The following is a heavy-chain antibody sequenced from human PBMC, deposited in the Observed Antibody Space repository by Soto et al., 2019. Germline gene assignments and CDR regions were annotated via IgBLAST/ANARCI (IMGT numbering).Heavy chain of an antibody. J-gene: IGHJ6*02. CDR2: IWYDGSNK. Sequence: GGSLRLSCAASGFTFSSYGMHWVRQAPGKGLEWVAVIWYDGSNKYYADSVKGRFTISRDNSKNTLYLQMNSLRAEDTAVYYCAREPQWLVVSYYYYGMDVWGQGTTVTVS. CDR3: AREPQWLVVSYYYYGMDV. CDR1: GFTFSSYG. V-gene: IGHV3-33*01. D-gene: IGHD6-19*01.